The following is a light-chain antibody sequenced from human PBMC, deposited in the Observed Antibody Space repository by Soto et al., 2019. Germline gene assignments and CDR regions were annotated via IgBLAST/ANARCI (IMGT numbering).Light chain of an antibody. Sequence: DIQMTQSLSSLSASVGDTVTITCRASQSISNSLSWYQQKPGKAPKFLIYVASTLQRGVPSRFSGSGSGTDFTLTISSLQAEDVVNYYCHQIFSPPYTFGQGTKLEIK. CDR3: HQIFSPPYT. CDR1: QSISNS. V-gene: IGKV1-39*01. CDR2: VAS. J-gene: IGKJ2*01.